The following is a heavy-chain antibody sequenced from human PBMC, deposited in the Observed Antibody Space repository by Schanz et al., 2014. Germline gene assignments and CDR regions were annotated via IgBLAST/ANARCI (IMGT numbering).Heavy chain of an antibody. CDR2: MIGSGSSV. CDR3: AKDGRLPYYGTGSDFDY. CDR1: GFTLSIYG. J-gene: IGHJ4*02. V-gene: IGHV3-23*01. D-gene: IGHD3-22*01. Sequence: EVQLLESGGGLVQPGGSLRLSCAASGFTLSIYGMSWVRQAPGKGLEWVSRMIGSGSSVFYADSVKGRFTISRDNLKNTVYLQMNSLRAGDTAVYYCAKDGRLPYYGTGSDFDYWGQGTLVAVSS.